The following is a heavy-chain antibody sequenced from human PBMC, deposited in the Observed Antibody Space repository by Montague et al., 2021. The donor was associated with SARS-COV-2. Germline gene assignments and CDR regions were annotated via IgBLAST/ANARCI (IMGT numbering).Heavy chain of an antibody. Sequence: SETLSLTCSVSGGSLRHSYWTWIRQAPARGLEWIGYIYHTGTTKYNPALQSRLTISVDTAKNQFFLSLTSVTAADTAVYYCARVSSTALRGVIKTSGYCALDVWGHGTTVRVSS. D-gene: IGHD3-10*01. J-gene: IGHJ6*02. CDR3: ARVSSTALRGVIKTSGYCALDV. CDR2: IYHTGTT. CDR1: GGSLRHSY. V-gene: IGHV4-4*09.